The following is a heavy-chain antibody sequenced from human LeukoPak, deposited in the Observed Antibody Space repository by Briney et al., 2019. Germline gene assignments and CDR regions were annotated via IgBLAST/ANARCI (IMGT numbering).Heavy chain of an antibody. Sequence: GESLKICFKGSVYSFTSYWSCCGRQMAGKGLECIGIINPGDSDTRYSPSFQGQVTISADKSIRTAYLQWSSLKASDTAMYYCARQWGIAAAGNTFDPWGQGTLVTVSS. CDR2: INPGDSDT. D-gene: IGHD6-13*01. V-gene: IGHV5-51*01. CDR1: VYSFTSYW. J-gene: IGHJ5*02. CDR3: ARQWGIAAAGNTFDP.